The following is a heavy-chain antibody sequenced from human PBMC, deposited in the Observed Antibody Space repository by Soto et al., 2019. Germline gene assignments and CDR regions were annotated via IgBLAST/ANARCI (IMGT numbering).Heavy chain of an antibody. D-gene: IGHD3-10*01. CDR2: VYSSGTT. V-gene: IGHV4-4*07. CDR1: GGSINSYW. Sequence: SETLSLTCIVSGGSINSYWWSWIRQPAGKGLEWIGRVYSSGTTDYNPSLNSRATLSVETSKNQFSLELSSVTAADTAVYYCARDIGSYAYGEGYWGQGIQVTVSA. J-gene: IGHJ4*02. CDR3: ARDIGSYAYGEGY.